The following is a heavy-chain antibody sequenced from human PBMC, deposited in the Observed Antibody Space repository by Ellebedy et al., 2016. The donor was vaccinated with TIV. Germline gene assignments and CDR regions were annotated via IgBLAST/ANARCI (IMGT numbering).Heavy chain of an antibody. V-gene: IGHV4-59*08. Sequence: MPSETLSLTCTVSGGSISSYYWSWIRQPPGKGLEWIGYIYFSGSTNYNPSLKSRVTISVDRSTNQFSLNLSSVTAADTAVYYCARCSIGRGLDYWGQGTLVTVSS. CDR3: ARCSIGRGLDY. CDR2: IYFSGST. J-gene: IGHJ4*02. CDR1: GGSISSYY. D-gene: IGHD3-10*02.